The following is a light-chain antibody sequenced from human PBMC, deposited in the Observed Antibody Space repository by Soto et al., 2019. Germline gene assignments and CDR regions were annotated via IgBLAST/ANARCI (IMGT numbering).Light chain of an antibody. V-gene: IGKV2-28*01. Sequence: DIVMTQSPLSLPVTPGEPASISCRSSQSLLHSNGYNYLDWYLQKPGQSPQLLIYLGSNRASGVPDRFSGSGSCTDFTLKISRVEAEDVGVYYCMQALQTPVFGQGTKVEIK. J-gene: IGKJ1*01. CDR3: MQALQTPV. CDR1: QSLLHSNGYNY. CDR2: LGS.